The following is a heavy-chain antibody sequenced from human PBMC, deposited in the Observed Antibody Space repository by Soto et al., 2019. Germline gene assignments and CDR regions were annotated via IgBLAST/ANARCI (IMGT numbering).Heavy chain of an antibody. V-gene: IGHV1-69*13. CDR2: IIPIFGTA. J-gene: IGHJ6*02. CDR1: GGTFSSYA. CDR3: ARVDYYYYGMDV. Sequence: SVKLSSKASGGTFSSYAISWVRQATGQGLEWMGGIIPIFGTANYAQKFQGRVTITADESTSTAYMELSSLRSEDTAVYYCARVDYYYYGMDVWGQGTTVTVSS.